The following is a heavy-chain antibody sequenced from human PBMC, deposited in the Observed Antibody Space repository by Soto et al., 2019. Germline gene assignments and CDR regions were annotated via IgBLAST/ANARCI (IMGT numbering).Heavy chain of an antibody. J-gene: IGHJ5*02. CDR2: MYYSGST. D-gene: IGHD4-4*01. CDR3: ARLQFTDWFDP. CDR1: GGSLSSSSYY. Sequence: SETLSLTCTVSGGSLSSSSYYWGWIRQPPGKGLEWIGSMYYSGSTYYNPSLKSRVTISVDTSKNQLSLKLSSVTAADTAVYNCARLQFTDWFDPWGQGTLVTVSS. V-gene: IGHV4-39*01.